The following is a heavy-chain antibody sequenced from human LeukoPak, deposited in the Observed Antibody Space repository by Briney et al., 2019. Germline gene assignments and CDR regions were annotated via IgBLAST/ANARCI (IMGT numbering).Heavy chain of an antibody. Sequence: GGSLRLSCAASGFTFSSYAMSWVRQAPGKGLEWVSAISGSGGSTYYADSVKGRFTISRDNSKNTLYLQMNSLRAEDTAVYYCAKAAEYYYGSGSYYNDGDDYWGQGTLVTVSS. J-gene: IGHJ4*02. CDR1: GFTFSSYA. V-gene: IGHV3-23*01. CDR2: ISGSGGST. CDR3: AKAAEYYYGSGSYYNDGDDY. D-gene: IGHD3-10*01.